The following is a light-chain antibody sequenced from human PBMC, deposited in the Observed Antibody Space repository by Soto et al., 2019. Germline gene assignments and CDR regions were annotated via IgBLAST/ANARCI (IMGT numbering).Light chain of an antibody. CDR1: SSDVGGYNY. CDR3: SSYTSSSTLVV. V-gene: IGLV2-14*01. CDR2: DVS. Sequence: QPVLTQPASVSGSPGQSITISGTGTSSDVGGYNYVSWYQQHPGKAPKLMIYDVSNRPSGVSNRFSGSKSGNTASLTISGLQAEDEADYYCSSYTSSSTLVVFGGGTKLTVL. J-gene: IGLJ2*01.